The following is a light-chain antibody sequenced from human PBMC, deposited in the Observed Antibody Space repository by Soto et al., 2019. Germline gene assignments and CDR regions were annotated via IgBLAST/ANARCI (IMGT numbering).Light chain of an antibody. CDR3: QQRAKWPST. Sequence: EVVLTQSPDTLSLSPGETATLSCRAIRRVARYVAWNQQKLGQAPRLLIYDAYTRATGVAARFTGSGSATDFSLTITSLEPEDFAVYYCQQRAKWPSTFGPGTKVE. CDR1: RRVARY. J-gene: IGKJ2*02. CDR2: DAY. V-gene: IGKV3-11*01.